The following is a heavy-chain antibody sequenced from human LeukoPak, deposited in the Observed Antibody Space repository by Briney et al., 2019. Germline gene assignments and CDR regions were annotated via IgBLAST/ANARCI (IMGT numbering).Heavy chain of an antibody. J-gene: IGHJ4*02. D-gene: IGHD2-15*01. Sequence: GGSLRLSCAASGFTFSSYGMHWVRQAPGKGLEWVAFIRYDGTNKYYADSVKGRFTISRDNSKNTLDLQMNSLRVEDTAVYYCANYDGESSGAPPVDYWGGEPGVTVS. V-gene: IGHV3-30*02. CDR3: ANYDGESSGAPPVDY. CDR1: GFTFSSYG. CDR2: IRYDGTNK.